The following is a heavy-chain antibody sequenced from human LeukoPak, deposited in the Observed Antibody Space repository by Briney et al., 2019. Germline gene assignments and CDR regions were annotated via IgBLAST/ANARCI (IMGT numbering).Heavy chain of an antibody. CDR1: GGSFSGYY. D-gene: IGHD6-13*01. V-gene: IGHV4-34*01. J-gene: IGHJ5*02. CDR3: ARQESSSWYGVWFDP. CDR2: INHSGST. Sequence: SETLSLTCAVYGGSFSGYYWSWIRQPPGKGLEWIGEINHSGSTNYNPSLKSRVTISVDTSKNQFSLKLSSVTAADTAVYYCARQESSSWYGVWFDPWGQGTLVTVSS.